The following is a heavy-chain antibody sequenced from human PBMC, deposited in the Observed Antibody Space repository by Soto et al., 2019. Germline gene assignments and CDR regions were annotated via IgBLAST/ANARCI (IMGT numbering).Heavy chain of an antibody. Sequence: ASETLSLTCAVYGGSFSGYYWTWIRQPPGTGLEWIGEINHSGSTNYNPSLKSRVTISVDTSKNQFSLKLTSVTAADTAVYYCARDKITGLIVVWGQGTLVTVAS. V-gene: IGHV4-34*01. CDR1: GGSFSGYY. D-gene: IGHD2-8*02. J-gene: IGHJ4*02. CDR3: ARDKITGLIVV. CDR2: INHSGST.